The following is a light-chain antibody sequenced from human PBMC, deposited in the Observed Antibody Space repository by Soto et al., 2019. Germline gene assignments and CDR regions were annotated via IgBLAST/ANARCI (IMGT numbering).Light chain of an antibody. Sequence: EIVLTQSPATLSLSPGERATLFCRASQSVSSYLVWYQQQPGQAPRLLIYDASNRATGIPARFTGSGSGTDFTLTISSLEPEDFAVYYCQQRSNWPPYTFGQGTKLEMK. CDR1: QSVSSY. CDR2: DAS. CDR3: QQRSNWPPYT. V-gene: IGKV3-11*01. J-gene: IGKJ2*01.